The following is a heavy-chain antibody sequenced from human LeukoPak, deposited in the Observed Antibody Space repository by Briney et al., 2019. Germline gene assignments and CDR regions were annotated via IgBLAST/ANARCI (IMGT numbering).Heavy chain of an antibody. CDR3: ARGFHSSSWYMWWFDP. CDR2: INHSGST. D-gene: IGHD6-13*01. J-gene: IGHJ5*02. Sequence: SETLSLTCAVYGGSFSGYYWSWIRQPPGKGLEWIGEINHSGSTDYNPSLKSRVTISVDTSKKQFSLKLNSVTAADTALYYCARGFHSSSWYMWWFDPWGQGTLVTVSS. V-gene: IGHV4-34*01. CDR1: GGSFSGYY.